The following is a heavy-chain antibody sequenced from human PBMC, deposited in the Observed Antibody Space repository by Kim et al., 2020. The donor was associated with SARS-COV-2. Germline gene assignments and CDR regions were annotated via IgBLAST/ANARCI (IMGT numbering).Heavy chain of an antibody. J-gene: IGHJ6*02. Sequence: SVKVSCKASGGTFSSYAISWVRQAPGQGLEWMGGIIPIFGTANYAQKFQGRVTITADESTSTAYMELSSLRSEDTAVYYCARRIVATIPGFGYYYGMDVWGQGTTVTVSS. CDR2: IIPIFGTA. CDR3: ARRIVATIPGFGYYYGMDV. D-gene: IGHD5-12*01. CDR1: GGTFSSYA. V-gene: IGHV1-69*13.